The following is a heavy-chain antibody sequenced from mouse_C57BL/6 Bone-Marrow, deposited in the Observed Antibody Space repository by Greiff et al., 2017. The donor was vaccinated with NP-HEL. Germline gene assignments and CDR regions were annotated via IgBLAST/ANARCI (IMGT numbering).Heavy chain of an antibody. Sequence: EVQGVESGGGLVKPGGSLKLSCAASGFTFSSYAMSWVRQTPEKRLEWVATISDGGSYTYYPDNVQGRFTISRDNAKNNLYLQMSHLKSEDTAMYYCARDEAYYSNPFAYWGQGTLVTVSA. J-gene: IGHJ3*01. CDR3: ARDEAYYSNPFAY. V-gene: IGHV5-4*01. CDR2: ISDGGSYT. D-gene: IGHD2-5*01. CDR1: GFTFSSYA.